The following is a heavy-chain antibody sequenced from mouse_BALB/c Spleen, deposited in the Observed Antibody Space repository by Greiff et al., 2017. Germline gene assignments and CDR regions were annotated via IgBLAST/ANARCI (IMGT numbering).Heavy chain of an antibody. CDR2: ISSGGSYT. Sequence: EVQLVESGGGLVKPGGSLKLSCAASGFTFSSYAMSWVRQSPEKRLEWVAEISSGGSYTYYPDTVTGRFTISRDNVKNTLYLEMSSLRSEDTAMYYCARDDGSSYRYAMDYWGQGTSVTVSS. CDR1: GFTFSSYA. D-gene: IGHD1-1*01. CDR3: ARDDGSSYRYAMDY. J-gene: IGHJ4*01. V-gene: IGHV5-9-4*01.